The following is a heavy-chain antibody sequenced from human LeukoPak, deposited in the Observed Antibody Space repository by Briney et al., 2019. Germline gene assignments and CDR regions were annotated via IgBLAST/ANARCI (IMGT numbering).Heavy chain of an antibody. D-gene: IGHD4-17*01. CDR3: ARDHYGDYGVDY. V-gene: IGHV3-48*01. J-gene: IGHJ4*02. CDR2: ISSSSRTI. CDR1: GFSFSSYS. Sequence: GGSLRLSCAASGFSFSSYSMNWVRQAPGKGLEWVSYISSSSRTIYYADSVKGRFTISRDNAKNSLYLQMNSLRAEDTAVYYCARDHYGDYGVDYWGQGTLVTVSS.